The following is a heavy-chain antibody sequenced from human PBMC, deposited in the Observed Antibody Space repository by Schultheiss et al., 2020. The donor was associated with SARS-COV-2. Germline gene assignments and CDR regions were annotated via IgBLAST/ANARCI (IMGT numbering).Heavy chain of an antibody. D-gene: IGHD4-17*01. CDR3: AREGSNDYGDDYFDY. CDR2: IYHSGST. V-gene: IGHV4-30-2*01. J-gene: IGHJ4*02. Sequence: SQTLSLTCTVSGGSISSGGYSWSWIRQPPGKGLEWIGYIYHSGSTYYNPSLKSRVTISVDRSKNQFSLKLSSVTAADTAVYYCAREGSNDYGDDYFDYWGQGTLVTVSS. CDR1: GGSISSGGYS.